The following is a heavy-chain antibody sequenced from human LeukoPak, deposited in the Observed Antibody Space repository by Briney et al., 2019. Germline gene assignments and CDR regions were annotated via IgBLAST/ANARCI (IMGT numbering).Heavy chain of an antibody. Sequence: PSETLSLTCTVSDYSISSGYYWGWIRQPPGKGLEWIGNIHHSGSTYYNPSLKSRVTISVDTSKNQFSLRLSSVTAADTAVYYCATYGVANSNYADGYYYYMDVWGKGTTVTVSS. J-gene: IGHJ6*03. CDR1: DYSISSGYY. D-gene: IGHD4-11*01. CDR2: IHHSGST. CDR3: ATYGVANSNYADGYYYYMDV. V-gene: IGHV4-38-2*02.